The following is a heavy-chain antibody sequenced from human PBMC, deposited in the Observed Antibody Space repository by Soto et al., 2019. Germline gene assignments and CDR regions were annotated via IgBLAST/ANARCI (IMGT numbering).Heavy chain of an antibody. CDR2: MYHSGNT. CDR3: ARAPRGDWSLDH. CDR1: GFSLSSGYF. D-gene: IGHD2-21*02. J-gene: IGHJ4*02. V-gene: IGHV4-38-2*02. Sequence: SETLSLTCSVSGFSLSSGYFWGWIRQPPGKGLEWIGSMYHSGNTYYNPSFKSRATISVDTSKNQFSLKLISVTAADTAMYYCARAPRGDWSLDHWGQGTLVTVSS.